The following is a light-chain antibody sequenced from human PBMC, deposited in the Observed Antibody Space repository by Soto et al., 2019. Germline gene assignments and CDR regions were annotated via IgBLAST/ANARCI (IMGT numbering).Light chain of an antibody. CDR1: SSNIGAGSD. CDR2: GNS. V-gene: IGLV1-40*01. CDR3: QSYDSGLSGWV. Sequence: QSVLTQPPSVSGAPGQRVTISCTESSSNIGAGSDVHWYQQLPGTAPKLLFYGNSNLPSGVPDRFSGSKSGNPASLAITGLQAEDEAYYYCQSYDSGLSGWVFCGGTKLTVL. J-gene: IGLJ3*02.